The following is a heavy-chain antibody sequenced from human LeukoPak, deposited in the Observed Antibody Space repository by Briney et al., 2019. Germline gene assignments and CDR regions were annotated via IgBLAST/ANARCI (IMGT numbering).Heavy chain of an antibody. CDR3: ARDTNREQDI. D-gene: IGHD3-3*01. V-gene: IGHV3-64*01. CDR1: GFSFSGDY. J-gene: IGHJ6*02. Sequence: GGSLSLSCAASGFSFSGDYIHWVRQAPGKGLEYVSAISGNGVTTHYTNSVKGRFTISRDNSKNTVYLQMGSLSTEDTAVYYCARDTNREQDIWGQGTTVTVSS. CDR2: ISGNGVTT.